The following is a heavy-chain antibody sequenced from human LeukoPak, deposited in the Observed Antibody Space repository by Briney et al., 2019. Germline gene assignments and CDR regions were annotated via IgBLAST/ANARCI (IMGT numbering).Heavy chain of an antibody. CDR1: GGSFSTDY. Sequence: WETLSLTCVVYGGSFSTDYWSWVRQPPGKGLEWIGEINHSGRTNYNPSLKSRVTISVDTSKNQFALKLTSVTAADPAVYYCARTGEFVGHFDLWGRGTLVTVSS. CDR3: ARTGEFVGHFDL. V-gene: IGHV4-34*01. D-gene: IGHD3-10*01. CDR2: INHSGRT. J-gene: IGHJ2*01.